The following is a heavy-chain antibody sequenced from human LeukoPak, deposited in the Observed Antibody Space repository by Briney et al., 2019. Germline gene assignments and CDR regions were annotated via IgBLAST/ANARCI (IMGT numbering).Heavy chain of an antibody. V-gene: IGHV4-59*12. D-gene: IGHD1-26*01. Sequence: PSETLSLTCTVSGGSISSYYWSWIRQTPGKGLEWIGDIYYRGGTNYNPSLQSRVTISVDTSKNQFSLKVTSVTAADTAVYYCARRVSEVEPTLRSGENWFDPWGQGTLVTVSS. CDR1: GGSISSYY. J-gene: IGHJ5*02. CDR2: IYYRGGT. CDR3: ARRVSEVEPTLRSGENWFDP.